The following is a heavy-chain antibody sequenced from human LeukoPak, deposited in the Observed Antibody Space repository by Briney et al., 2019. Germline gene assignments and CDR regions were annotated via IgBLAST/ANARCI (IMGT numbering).Heavy chain of an antibody. J-gene: IGHJ5*02. CDR2: IRYDGSNK. D-gene: IGHD1-26*01. CDR3: AKGPYSGSSHLGYWFDP. Sequence: PGGSLRLSCAASGFTFSSYGMHWVRQAPGKGLEWVAFIRYDGSNKYYADSVKGRFTISRDNSKNTLYLQMNSLRAEDTAVYYCAKGPYSGSSHLGYWFDPWGQGTLVTVSS. V-gene: IGHV3-30*02. CDR1: GFTFSSYG.